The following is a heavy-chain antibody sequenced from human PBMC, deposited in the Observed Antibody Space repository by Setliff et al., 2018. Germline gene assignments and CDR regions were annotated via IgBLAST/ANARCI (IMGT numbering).Heavy chain of an antibody. Sequence: SETLSLTCTVSGGSIRSYYWNWIRQPPGKGLEWIGYIYYSGSTNYNPSLKSRVTIPVDTSKNHFSLKLSSVTAADTAVYYCAGSTVTQVDYWGQGTLVTVSS. CDR2: IYYSGST. D-gene: IGHD4-17*01. CDR3: AGSTVTQVDY. V-gene: IGHV4-59*08. J-gene: IGHJ4*02. CDR1: GGSIRSYY.